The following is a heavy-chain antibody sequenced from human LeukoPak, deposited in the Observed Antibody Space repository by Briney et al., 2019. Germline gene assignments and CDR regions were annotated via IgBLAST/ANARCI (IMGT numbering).Heavy chain of an antibody. CDR2: IYPSDSYT. V-gene: IGHV5-10-1*01. J-gene: IGHJ4*02. D-gene: IGHD5-12*01. Sequence: GESLKISCQGSGFSFTTYLISWVRQVPGKGLEWMGRIYPSDSYTNYSPSFQGRVTISADKSISTAYLQLTSLRASDTAIYYCARHFYSGYDLIDYWGQGTLVTAS. CDR1: GFSFTTYL. CDR3: ARHFYSGYDLIDY.